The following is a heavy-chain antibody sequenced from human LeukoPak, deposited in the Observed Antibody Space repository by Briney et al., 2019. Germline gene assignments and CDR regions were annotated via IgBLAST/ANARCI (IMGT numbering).Heavy chain of an antibody. CDR1: GFSISSFP. CDR3: AKEGGDIVVVVAAGFDS. CDR2: IRRESEFI. J-gene: IGHJ4*02. D-gene: IGHD2-15*01. Sequence: GGSLRLSCADSGFSISSFPFNWVRQAPGKGLEWIAHIRRESEFISYADSVKGRFTISRDNGKKTLYLQMSSLRDEDTAVYYCAKEGGDIVVVVAAGFDSWGQGTLVTVSS. V-gene: IGHV3-48*02.